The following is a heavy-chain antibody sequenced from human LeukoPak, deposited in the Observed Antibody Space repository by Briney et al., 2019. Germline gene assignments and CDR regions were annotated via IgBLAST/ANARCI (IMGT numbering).Heavy chain of an antibody. CDR1: GFTVSSNY. CDR3: ARVDVLHYYYGMDV. Sequence: GGSLRLSCAASGFTVSSNYMSWVRQAPGKGLEWASVIHSGGSTYYADSVKGRFTISRDNSKNTLYLQMNSLRAEDTAVYYCARVDVLHYYYGMDVWGQGTTVTVSS. J-gene: IGHJ6*02. D-gene: IGHD6-6*01. CDR2: IHSGGST. V-gene: IGHV3-53*01.